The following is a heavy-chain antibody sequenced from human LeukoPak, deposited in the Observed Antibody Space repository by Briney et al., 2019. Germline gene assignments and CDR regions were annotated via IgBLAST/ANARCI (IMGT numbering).Heavy chain of an antibody. J-gene: IGHJ4*02. V-gene: IGHV4-34*01. Sequence: SETLSLTCAVYGGSFSGYYWSWIRQPPGKGLEWIGEINHSGSTNYNPSLKSRVTISVDTSKNQFSLKLCSVTAADTAVYYCARGPGSGWYGKIDYWGQGTLVTVSS. CDR2: INHSGST. CDR3: ARGPGSGWYGKIDY. CDR1: GGSFSGYY. D-gene: IGHD6-19*01.